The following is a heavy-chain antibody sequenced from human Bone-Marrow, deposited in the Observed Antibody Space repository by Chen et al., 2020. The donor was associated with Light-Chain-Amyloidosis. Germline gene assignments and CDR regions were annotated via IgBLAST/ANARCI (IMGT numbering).Heavy chain of an antibody. Sequence: EVQLEQSGPEVKKPGESLKISCKGAGYTFPNYWIGWGRQMPGKGLEWMGVIYPDDSDARYSPSLEGQVTISADKSSTTAYLQWRSLKASDTAMYYCARRRDGYNFDYWGQGTLVTVSS. CDR1: GYTFPNYW. V-gene: IGHV5-51*01. D-gene: IGHD5-12*01. CDR3: ARRRDGYNFDY. J-gene: IGHJ4*02. CDR2: IYPDDSDA.